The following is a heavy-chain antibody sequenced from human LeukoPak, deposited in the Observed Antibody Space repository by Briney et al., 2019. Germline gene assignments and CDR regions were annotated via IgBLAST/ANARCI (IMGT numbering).Heavy chain of an antibody. D-gene: IGHD4-17*01. V-gene: IGHV3-23*01. CDR3: AKGHTDYGTGFDL. CDR1: GFTFSTYA. Sequence: GGSLRLSCAAPGFTFSTYAMSWVRQAPGKGLESVSLISGTGGSTYYTDSVKGRFTISRDNSKNTLYLQMNSLRAEDTAVYYCAKGHTDYGTGFDLWGQGTLVTVSS. J-gene: IGHJ4*02. CDR2: ISGTGGST.